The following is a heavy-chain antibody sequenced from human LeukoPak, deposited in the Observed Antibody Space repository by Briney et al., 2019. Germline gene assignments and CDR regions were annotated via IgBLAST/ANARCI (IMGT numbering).Heavy chain of an antibody. CDR1: GVTFSSYG. V-gene: IGHV3-33*01. J-gene: IGHJ4*02. CDR3: ARGRDGVYDFDY. D-gene: IGHD6-13*01. CDR2: IWYEGSNK. Sequence: GRSLRLSCAASGVTFSSYGMHWVRQAPGKGLEGGAVIWYEGSNKYYADSVKGRFTIARDNAKNTLYLQMNSLRAEDTAVYYCARGRDGVYDFDYWGQGTLVTVSS.